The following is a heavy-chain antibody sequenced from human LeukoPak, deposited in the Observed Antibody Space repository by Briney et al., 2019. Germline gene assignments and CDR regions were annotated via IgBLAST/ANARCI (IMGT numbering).Heavy chain of an antibody. CDR3: ARDGGSYYFDY. CDR1: GFTLSSYT. J-gene: IGHJ4*02. D-gene: IGHD1-26*01. V-gene: IGHV3-48*01. CDR2: ISSSGSTI. Sequence: GGSLRLSCAASGFTLSSYTMNWVRQAPGKGLEWVSYISSSGSTIYYADSVKGRFTISRDNAKNSLYLQMNSLRAEDTAVYYCARDGGSYYFDYWGQGTLVTVSS.